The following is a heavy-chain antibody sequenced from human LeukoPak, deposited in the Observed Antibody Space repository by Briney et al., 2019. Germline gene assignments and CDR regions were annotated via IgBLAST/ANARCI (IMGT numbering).Heavy chain of an antibody. D-gene: IGHD2-15*01. CDR1: GFTFSSYW. Sequence: PGGSLRLSCAASGFTFSSYWMSWVRQAPGKGLEWVANIKQDGSEKYYVDSVKGRFTISRDNAKNSLYLQMNSLRAEDTAVYYCARDNSLLYRSGGSCFYGDYAYFDYWGQGTLVTVSS. J-gene: IGHJ4*02. V-gene: IGHV3-7*05. CDR3: ARDNSLLYRSGGSCFYGDYAYFDY. CDR2: IKQDGSEK.